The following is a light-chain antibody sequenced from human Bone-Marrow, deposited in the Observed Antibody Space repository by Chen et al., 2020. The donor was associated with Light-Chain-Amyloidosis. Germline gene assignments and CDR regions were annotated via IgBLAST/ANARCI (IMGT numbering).Light chain of an antibody. Sequence: SYVLTQPSSVSVAPGQTATTACGGNNIGTTSVHWYQQTPGQAPLLVVYDDSDRPSGIPVRLAGSDSGNSATVTISGGEAQDDDDYYCQVWDRSSDRPVCGGGAKLSVL. CDR3: QVWDRSSDRPV. CDR1: NIGTTS. V-gene: IGLV3-21*02. CDR2: DDS. J-gene: IGLJ3*02.